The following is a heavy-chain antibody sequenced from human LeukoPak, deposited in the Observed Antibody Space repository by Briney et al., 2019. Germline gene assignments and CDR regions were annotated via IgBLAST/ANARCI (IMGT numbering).Heavy chain of an antibody. CDR1: GFTFSSYS. CDR3: ARAIAVAEGY. J-gene: IGHJ4*02. D-gene: IGHD6-19*01. CDR2: ISGGSGYI. Sequence: PGGSLRLSCAASGFTFSSYSMSWVRQAPGKGLEWVSYISGGSGYIYYADSVKGRFTISRDNAKNSLYLQMNSLRAEDTAVYYCARAIAVAEGYWGQGTLVTVSS. V-gene: IGHV3-21*01.